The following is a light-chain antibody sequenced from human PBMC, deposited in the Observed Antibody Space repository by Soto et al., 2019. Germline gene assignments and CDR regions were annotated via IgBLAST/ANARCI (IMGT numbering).Light chain of an antibody. Sequence: DIQMTQSPSTLSASIGDRVTITCRASQSISSWLAWYQQKPGKAPKLLIYKASILESGVPSRFSDSGSGTEFSLTISSLQPEDFATYYCQQYNTYWTFAQGTKVEIK. CDR3: QQYNTYWT. CDR1: QSISSW. CDR2: KAS. J-gene: IGKJ1*01. V-gene: IGKV1-5*03.